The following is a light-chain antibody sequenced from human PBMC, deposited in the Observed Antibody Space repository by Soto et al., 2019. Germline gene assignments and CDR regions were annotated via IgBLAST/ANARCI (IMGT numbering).Light chain of an antibody. CDR3: CAYTSSAIVV. CDR2: EVD. V-gene: IGLV2-23*02. CDR1: TSDVGTYNL. J-gene: IGLJ2*01. Sequence: QSALTQPASVSGSPGQSITISCTGTTSDVGTYNLVSWYQHHPGRAPKLMIYEVDKRPSGVSDRFSGSKSGNTASLTISGLQAEDEGDYYCCAYTSSAIVVFGGGTKLTVL.